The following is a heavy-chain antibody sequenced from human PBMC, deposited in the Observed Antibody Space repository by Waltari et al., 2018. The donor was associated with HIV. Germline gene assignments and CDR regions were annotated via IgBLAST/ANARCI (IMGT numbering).Heavy chain of an antibody. V-gene: IGHV3-48*02. Sequence: EVQLVESGGGLVQPGGSLRLSCAASGFTFSSYSMNWVRQAPGKGLEWVSYISSSSSTIYYADSVKGRFTISRDNAKNSLYLQMNSLRDEDTAVYYCARDYAGSYDSSSLGTEFGYWGQGTLVTVSS. CDR1: GFTFSSYS. D-gene: IGHD3-22*01. J-gene: IGHJ4*02. CDR3: ARDYAGSYDSSSLGTEFGY. CDR2: ISSSSSTI.